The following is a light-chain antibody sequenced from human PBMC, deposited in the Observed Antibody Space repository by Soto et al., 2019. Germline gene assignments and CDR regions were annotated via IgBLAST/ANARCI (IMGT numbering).Light chain of an antibody. CDR3: QQYDSSPT. CDR2: GAS. J-gene: IGKJ1*01. V-gene: IGKV3-20*01. CDR1: PRISSF. Sequence: EIVLTQSPGTLSLSPGERATLSCRASPRISSFLAWYQQKPGQAPRLLIYGASSRATGIPDRFSGSGSGTDFTLTINRLEPEDFAVYYCQQYDSSPTFGQGTKVEIK.